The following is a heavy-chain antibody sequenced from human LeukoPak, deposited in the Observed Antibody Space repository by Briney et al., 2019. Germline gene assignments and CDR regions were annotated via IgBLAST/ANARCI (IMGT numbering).Heavy chain of an antibody. Sequence: ASVKVSCKASGYTFTSYGISWVRQAPGQGLEWMGRIIPILGIANYAQKFQGRVTITADKSTSTAYMELSSLRSEDTAVYYCARDLVLTFDYWGQGTLVTVSS. J-gene: IGHJ4*02. V-gene: IGHV1-69*04. CDR3: ARDLVLTFDY. CDR1: GYTFTSYG. D-gene: IGHD6-13*01. CDR2: IIPILGIA.